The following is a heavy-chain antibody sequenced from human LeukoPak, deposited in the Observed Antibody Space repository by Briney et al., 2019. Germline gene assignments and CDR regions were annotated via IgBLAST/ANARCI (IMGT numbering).Heavy chain of an antibody. D-gene: IGHD6-19*01. Sequence: ASVKVSCKASGGTFSSYAISWVRQAPGQGLEWMGRISAYNGNTNYAQKLQGRVTMTTDTSTSTAYMELRSLRSDDTAVYYCARPYSSGWDFDYWGQGTLVTVSS. V-gene: IGHV1-18*01. CDR1: GGTFSSYA. CDR3: ARPYSSGWDFDY. J-gene: IGHJ4*02. CDR2: ISAYNGNT.